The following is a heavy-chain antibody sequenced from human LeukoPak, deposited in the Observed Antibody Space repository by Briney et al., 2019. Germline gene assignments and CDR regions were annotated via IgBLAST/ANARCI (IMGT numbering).Heavy chain of an antibody. CDR2: ISDSGGTT. D-gene: IGHD3-10*01. Sequence: GGSLRLSCAVSGFTFSSFAMSWVRQPPGKGLEWLSVISDSGGTTFYADSVKGRFTISRDNSKDTLYLQMNSLRAEDTAVYYCAKEASGYGYYFDYWGQGTLVTVSS. V-gene: IGHV3-23*01. J-gene: IGHJ4*02. CDR3: AKEASGYGYYFDY. CDR1: GFTFSSFA.